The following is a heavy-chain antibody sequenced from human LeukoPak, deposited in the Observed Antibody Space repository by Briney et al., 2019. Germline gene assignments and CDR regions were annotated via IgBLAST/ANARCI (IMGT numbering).Heavy chain of an antibody. V-gene: IGHV3-21*01. CDR1: GFTFSSYS. D-gene: IGHD2-15*01. CDR2: ISSSSSYI. CDR3: AREGYGNPQFHY. J-gene: IGHJ4*02. Sequence: GGSLRLSCAASGFTFSSYSMNWVRQAPGKGLEWVSSISSSSSYIYYADSVKGRFTISRDNAKNSLYLQMNSLRAEDTAVYYCAREGYGNPQFHYWGQGTLVTVSS.